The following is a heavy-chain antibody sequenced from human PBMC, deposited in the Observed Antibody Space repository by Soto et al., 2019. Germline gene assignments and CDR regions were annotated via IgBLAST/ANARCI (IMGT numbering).Heavy chain of an antibody. CDR3: ARSIAAAATNFDY. CDR1: GGSISSYY. Sequence: PSETLSLTCTVSGGSISSYYWSWIRQPPGKGLEWIGYIYYSGSTYYNPSLKSRVTISVDTSKNQFSLKLSSVTAADTAVYYCARSIAAAATNFDYWGQGTLVTVSS. CDR2: IYYSGST. V-gene: IGHV4-59*12. D-gene: IGHD6-13*01. J-gene: IGHJ4*02.